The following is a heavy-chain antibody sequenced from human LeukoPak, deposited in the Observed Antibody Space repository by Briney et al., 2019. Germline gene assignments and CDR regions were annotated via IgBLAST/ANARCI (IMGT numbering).Heavy chain of an antibody. CDR2: ITPIFGST. Sequence: SVKVSCKASGGSLISYSISWVRQAPGQGLEWMGGITPIFGSTDYAQKFQGRVTMTADKSTNTAYMELSSLRSEDTAVYYCAREGYSGYDSYQGGAFDICGQGTMVTVSS. CDR1: GGSLISYS. D-gene: IGHD5-12*01. J-gene: IGHJ3*02. V-gene: IGHV1-69*06. CDR3: AREGYSGYDSYQGGAFDI.